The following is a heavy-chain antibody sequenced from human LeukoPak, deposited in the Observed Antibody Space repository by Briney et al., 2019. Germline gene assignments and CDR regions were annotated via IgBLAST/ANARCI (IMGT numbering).Heavy chain of an antibody. V-gene: IGHV3-23*01. Sequence: GGSLRLSCAASGFTFSSYSMNWVRQAPGKGLEWVSAISGSGGSTYYADSVKGRFTISRDNSKNTLYLQINSLRAEDTAVYYCAKDHLPGIVVADRDYWGQGTLVTVSS. J-gene: IGHJ4*02. CDR1: GFTFSSYS. CDR2: ISGSGGST. CDR3: AKDHLPGIVVADRDY. D-gene: IGHD6-19*01.